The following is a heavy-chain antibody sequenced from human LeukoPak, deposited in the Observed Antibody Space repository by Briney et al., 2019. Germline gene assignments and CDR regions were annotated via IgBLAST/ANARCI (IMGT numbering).Heavy chain of an antibody. D-gene: IGHD5-12*01. V-gene: IGHV3-11*03. CDR2: STSSYT. CDR1: GFTFSDSY. CDR3: ARGIYYFDS. J-gene: IGHJ4*02. Sequence: GGSPRLSCAASGFTFSDSYMSWIRQAPGEGLEWASYSTSSYTNYAESVKGRFTISRDNAKNSLYLQMTSLRAEDTAVYYCARGIYYFDSWGQGTLVTVSS.